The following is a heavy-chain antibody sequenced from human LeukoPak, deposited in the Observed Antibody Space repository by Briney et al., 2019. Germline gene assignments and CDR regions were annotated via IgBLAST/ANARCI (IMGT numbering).Heavy chain of an antibody. CDR2: ISGDGGST. J-gene: IGHJ4*02. Sequence: GGSLRLSCAASGFAFDVYAMHCVPQAPGMGLEWGFHISGDGGSTDYAESVKGRFTISRDNTKNSLNLQMNSLRTEDTALYYCAKDIRGDGYNSRFDFWGQGTLVTVSP. CDR3: AKDIRGDGYNSRFDF. D-gene: IGHD5-24*01. CDR1: GFAFDVYA. V-gene: IGHV3-43*02.